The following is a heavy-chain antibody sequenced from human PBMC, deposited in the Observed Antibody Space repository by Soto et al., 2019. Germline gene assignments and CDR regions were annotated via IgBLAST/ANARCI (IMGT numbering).Heavy chain of an antibody. CDR3: VRTIVGATKGGWFDP. V-gene: IGHV3-23*01. CDR2: FSGRDATT. CDR1: GFTFSSYT. J-gene: IGHJ5*02. D-gene: IGHD1-26*01. Sequence: LSCTASGFTFSSYTMSWVRQAPGKGLEWVSSFSGRDATTYYADSVKGRFTISRDNSKNTLYLQMNSLRAEDTALYFCVRTIVGATKGGWFDPWGQGALVTVSS.